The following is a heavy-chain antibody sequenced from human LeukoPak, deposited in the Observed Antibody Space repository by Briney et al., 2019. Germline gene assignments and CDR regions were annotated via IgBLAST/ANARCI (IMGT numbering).Heavy chain of an antibody. D-gene: IGHD5-24*01. J-gene: IGHJ4*02. CDR2: IKSDGIVT. Sequence: PGGSLRLSCAASGFTFSSYWMHWVRQAPGKGLVWVSRIKSDGIVTSYADSVKGRFTISRDNAKNTLYLQMNSLRAEDTAVYYCARGEPTIFDYWGQGTLVTVSS. V-gene: IGHV3-74*01. CDR3: ARGEPTIFDY. CDR1: GFTFSSYW.